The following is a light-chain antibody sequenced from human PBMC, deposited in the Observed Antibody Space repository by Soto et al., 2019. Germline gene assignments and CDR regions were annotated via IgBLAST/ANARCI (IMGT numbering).Light chain of an antibody. CDR3: ISYRSGTTLV. CDR1: SIDVGGYNY. J-gene: IGLJ3*02. CDR2: EVT. Sequence: QSALTQPASVSGSPGQSISISCTGTSIDVGGYNYVSWYQQHPGKAPKLIIYEVTNRPPGVSNRFSGSKSGNTASLTISGLQAEDEADYYCISYRSGTTLVFGGGTKLTVL. V-gene: IGLV2-14*01.